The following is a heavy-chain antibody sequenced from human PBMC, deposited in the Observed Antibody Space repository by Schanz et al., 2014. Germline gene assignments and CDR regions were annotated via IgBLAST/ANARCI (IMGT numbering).Heavy chain of an antibody. CDR2: INPSGGST. V-gene: IGHV1-46*03. J-gene: IGHJ4*02. CDR1: GYTFTSDS. D-gene: IGHD6-13*01. CDR3: ARDRVDAAAGGNY. Sequence: QVQLVQSGAEVKKPGASVKVSCKASGYTFTSDSMHWVRQAPGQGLEWMGMINPSGGSTTYAQKFQGRVTMTRDTSTSTVYMELSSLRSEDTAVYYCARDRVDAAAGGNYWGQGTLVTVSS.